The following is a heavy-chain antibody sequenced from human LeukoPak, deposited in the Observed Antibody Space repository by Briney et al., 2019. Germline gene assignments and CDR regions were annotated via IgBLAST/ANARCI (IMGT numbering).Heavy chain of an antibody. D-gene: IGHD6-25*01. V-gene: IGHV4-34*01. CDR2: INHSGST. Sequence: SETLSPTCAVYGGSFSGYYWSWIRQPPGKGLEWIGEINHSGSTNYNPSLKSRVTITVDTSKDQFSLKLNSVTAADTALYYCARGAAAFFDSWGQGTLVTVSS. CDR1: GGSFSGYY. CDR3: ARGAAAFFDS. J-gene: IGHJ5*01.